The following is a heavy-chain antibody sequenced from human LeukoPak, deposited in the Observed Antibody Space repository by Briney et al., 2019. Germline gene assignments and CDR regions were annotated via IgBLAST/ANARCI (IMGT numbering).Heavy chain of an antibody. Sequence: GGSLRLSCAASGFTLSSYWMSWVRQAPGKGLEWVANIKQDGSEKYYVDSVKGRFTISRDNAKNSLYLQMNSLRAEDTAVYYCARDAVKVATVDFDYWGQGTLVTVSS. D-gene: IGHD5-12*01. CDR2: IKQDGSEK. CDR1: GFTLSSYW. V-gene: IGHV3-7*01. J-gene: IGHJ4*02. CDR3: ARDAVKVATVDFDY.